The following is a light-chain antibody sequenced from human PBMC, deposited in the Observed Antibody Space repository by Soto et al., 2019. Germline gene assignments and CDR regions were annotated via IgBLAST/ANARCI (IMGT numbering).Light chain of an antibody. CDR1: QGISTW. CDR2: ASS. CDR3: QQANSFPLT. J-gene: IGKJ5*01. V-gene: IGKV1-12*01. Sequence: DFVMTHSPSPVSASVLYIVTISCRASQGISTWLAWYQQKPGKAPKLLIYASSNLQTGVPSRFSGSGSGTDFTLTISSLQPEDFATYYCQQANSFPLTFGQGTRLEIK.